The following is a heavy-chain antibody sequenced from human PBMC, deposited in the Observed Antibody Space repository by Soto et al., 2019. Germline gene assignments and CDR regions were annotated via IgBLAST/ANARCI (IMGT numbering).Heavy chain of an antibody. CDR3: TRQTDAVQWLVVPTDYNFDY. V-gene: IGHV3-73*01. J-gene: IGHJ4*02. CDR1: GFTFGGSA. D-gene: IGHD6-19*01. Sequence: PGGSLRLSCAASGFTFGGSAVHWVRQASGKGLEWVGHIRSKTNSYATAYAESVKGRFTISRDDSMNTACLQMNSLKTEDTAVYFCTRQTDAVQWLVVPTDYNFDYWGQGTLVTVSS. CDR2: IRSKTNSYAT.